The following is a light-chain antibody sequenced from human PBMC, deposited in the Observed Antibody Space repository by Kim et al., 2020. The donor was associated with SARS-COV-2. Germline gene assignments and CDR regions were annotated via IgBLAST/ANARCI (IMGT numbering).Light chain of an antibody. CDR3: QQLKSYPLT. CDR1: QGISSY. V-gene: IGKV1-9*01. J-gene: IGKJ4*01. Sequence: ASLGDLVTTTCRDSQGISSYLAWYQQKPGKAPKLLIDGASTLQGGVPSRFSGSGSGTDFTLTISSLQPEDFATFYCQQLKSYPLTFGGGTKVDIK. CDR2: GAS.